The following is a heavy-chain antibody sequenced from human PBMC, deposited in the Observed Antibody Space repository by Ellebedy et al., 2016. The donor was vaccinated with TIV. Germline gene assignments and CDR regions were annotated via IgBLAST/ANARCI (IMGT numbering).Heavy chain of an antibody. CDR2: IKSKTDGGTT. V-gene: IGHV3-15*01. CDR1: GFTFNNAW. CDR3: TTSEGGPGYSSGWYSY. J-gene: IGHJ4*02. Sequence: GESLKISCAASGFTFNNAWMNWVRQAPGKGLEWVGRIKSKTDGGTTDYAAPVKGRFTISRDDSKNTLYLQMNSLKTEDTAVYYCTTSEGGPGYSSGWYSYWGQGTLVTVSS. D-gene: IGHD6-19*01.